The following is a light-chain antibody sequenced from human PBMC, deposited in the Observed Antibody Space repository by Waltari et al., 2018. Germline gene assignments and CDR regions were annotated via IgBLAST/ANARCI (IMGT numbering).Light chain of an antibody. CDR2: VKRDGSQ. J-gene: IGLJ3*02. CDR3: QTGGHGTWV. CDR1: SGHTTNI. V-gene: IGLV4-69*01. Sequence: QLVLTQSPSASASLGASVKLTCTLSSGHTTNIIAWLQPKREKGPRYLLQVKRDGSQYKGVGIPGRFSGSSSGAERYLTIASLQSEDEADYYCQTGGHGTWVVGGGTRLTVL.